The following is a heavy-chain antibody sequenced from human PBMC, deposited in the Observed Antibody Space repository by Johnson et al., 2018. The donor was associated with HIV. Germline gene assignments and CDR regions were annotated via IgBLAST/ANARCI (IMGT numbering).Heavy chain of an antibody. D-gene: IGHD6-25*01. V-gene: IGHV3-30*02. CDR2: IRYDGSYR. CDR3: ARATDQRLDAFDI. CDR1: GFTFSSYG. Sequence: QVQLVESGGGVVQPGRSLRLSCAASGFTFSSYGMHWVRQAPGKGLEWVAFIRYDGSYRYYADSVKGRFTISRDNSKNTLHLQMNNLRAEDTAVYYCARATDQRLDAFDIWGQGTMVTVSS. J-gene: IGHJ3*02.